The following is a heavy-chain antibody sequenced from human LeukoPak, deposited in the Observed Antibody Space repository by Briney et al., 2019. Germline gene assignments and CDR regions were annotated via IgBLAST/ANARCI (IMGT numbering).Heavy chain of an antibody. V-gene: IGHV3-73*01. Sequence: GGSLRLSCAASGFTYSGSAMHWVRQASGKGLEWVGRIRSKANSYATAYAASVKGRFTISRDDSKNTAYLQMNSLKTEDTAVYYCTSRLDYGDFYFDYWGQGTLATVSS. CDR3: TSRLDYGDFYFDY. J-gene: IGHJ4*02. CDR2: IRSKANSYAT. CDR1: GFTYSGSA. D-gene: IGHD4-17*01.